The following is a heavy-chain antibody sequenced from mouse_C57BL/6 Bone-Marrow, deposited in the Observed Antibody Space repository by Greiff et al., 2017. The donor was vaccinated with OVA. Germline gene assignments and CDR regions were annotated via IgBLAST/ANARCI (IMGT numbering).Heavy chain of an antibody. J-gene: IGHJ4*01. Sequence: EVKLMESGGGLVKPGGSLKLSCAASGFTFSDYGMHWVRQAPEKGLEWVAYISSGSSTIYYADTVKGRFTISRDNAKNTLFLQMTSLRSEDTAMYYCARPPYYGSSYLGAMDYWGQGTSVTVSS. V-gene: IGHV5-17*01. CDR2: ISSGSSTI. CDR3: ARPPYYGSSYLGAMDY. D-gene: IGHD1-1*01. CDR1: GFTFSDYG.